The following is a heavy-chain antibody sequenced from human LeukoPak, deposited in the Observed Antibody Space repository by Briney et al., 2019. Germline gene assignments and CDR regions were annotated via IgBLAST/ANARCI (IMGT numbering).Heavy chain of an antibody. V-gene: IGHV3-30-3*01. CDR2: XSYDGSNK. D-gene: IGHD6-19*01. CDR3: ATQGRWSSGWYPSGY. J-gene: IGHJ4*02. Sequence: GGSLRLSCAASGFTFSSYAMHWVRQAPGKGLXXXXXXSYDGSNKYYXXXXKXXXTVSRDNSKNTLYLQMNSLRAEDTAVYYCATQGRWSSGWYPSGYWGQGTLVTVSS. CDR1: GFTFSSYA.